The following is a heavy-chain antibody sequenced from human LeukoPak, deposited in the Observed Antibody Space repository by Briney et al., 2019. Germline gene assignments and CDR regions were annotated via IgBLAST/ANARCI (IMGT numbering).Heavy chain of an antibody. CDR2: IWYDGSNK. J-gene: IGHJ6*02. Sequence: GGSLRLSCAASGFTFSSYGMHWVRQAPGKGLEWVAVIWYDGSNKYYADSVKGRFTISRDNSKNTLYLQMNSLRAEDTAVYYCARERWDLISNKYYYYGLDVWGQGTTVTVSS. V-gene: IGHV3-33*01. D-gene: IGHD1-26*01. CDR1: GFTFSSYG. CDR3: ARERWDLISNKYYYYGLDV.